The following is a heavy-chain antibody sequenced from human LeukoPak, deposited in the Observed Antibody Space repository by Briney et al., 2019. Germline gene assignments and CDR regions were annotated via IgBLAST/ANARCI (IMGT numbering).Heavy chain of an antibody. J-gene: IGHJ6*02. CDR1: GFTFSNYV. D-gene: IGHD3-10*01. CDR2: ISGRGGST. Sequence: GGSLRLSCAASGFTFSNYVIYWVRQAPGKGLEWVSVISGRGGSTNYVDSVKGRFAISRDNSKNTLYLQMNSLRAEDTAIYYCAKGRGSGSSPWDVWGQGTTVTVYS. V-gene: IGHV3-23*01. CDR3: AKGRGSGSSPWDV.